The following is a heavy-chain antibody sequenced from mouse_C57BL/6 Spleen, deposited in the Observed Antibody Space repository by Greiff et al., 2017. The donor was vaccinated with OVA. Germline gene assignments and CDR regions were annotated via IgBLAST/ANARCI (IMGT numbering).Heavy chain of an antibody. V-gene: IGHV1-52*01. Sequence: QVQLKESGAELVRPGSSVKLSCKASGYTFTSYWMHWVKQRPIQGLEWIGNIDPSDSETHYNQKFKDKATLTVDKSSSTAYMQLSSLTSEDSAVYYCARGSGGSSHWYFDVWGTGTTVTVSS. CDR3: ARGSGGSSHWYFDV. CDR1: GYTFTSYW. D-gene: IGHD1-1*01. CDR2: IDPSDSET. J-gene: IGHJ1*03.